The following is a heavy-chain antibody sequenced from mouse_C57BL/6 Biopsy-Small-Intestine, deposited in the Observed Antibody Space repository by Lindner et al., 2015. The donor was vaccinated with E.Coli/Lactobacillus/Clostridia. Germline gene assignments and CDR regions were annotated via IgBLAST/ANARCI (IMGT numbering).Heavy chain of an antibody. CDR2: IDPSDTET. D-gene: IGHD2-1*01. Sequence: VQLQESGAEMVRPGASVKLSCKASGYTFTNYWMHWVKQRPGQGLEWIGKIDPSDTETHYTQKFKDKATLTVDKSSSTAYMQLNSLTSEDSAVYYCARGDGNYEDYAMDYWGQGTSVTVSS. CDR3: ARGDGNYEDYAMDY. J-gene: IGHJ4*01. V-gene: IGHV1-52*01. CDR1: GYTFTNYW.